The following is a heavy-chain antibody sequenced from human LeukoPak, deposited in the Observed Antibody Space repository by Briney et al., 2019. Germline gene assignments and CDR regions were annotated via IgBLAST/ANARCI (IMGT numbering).Heavy chain of an antibody. D-gene: IGHD6-19*01. V-gene: IGHV2-5*02. CDR2: VYWDDDK. CDR1: GFSLSTSGVG. J-gene: IGHJ4*02. CDR3: AQTGGKDLGSSGWLNY. Sequence: SGPTLVNPTQTLTLTCTFSGFSLSTSGVGVGWIRQPPGKALEWLALVYWDDDKRYSPSLKSRLTITKDTSKNQVVLTMTNMDPVDTATYYCAQTGGKDLGSSGWLNYWGQGTLVTVSS.